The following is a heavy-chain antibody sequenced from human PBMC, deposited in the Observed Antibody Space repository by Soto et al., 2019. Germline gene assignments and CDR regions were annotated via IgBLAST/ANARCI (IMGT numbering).Heavy chain of an antibody. Sequence: QVQLVESGGGVVQPGRSLRLSCAASGFTFSSYGMHWVRHAPGKGLEWVAVIWYDGSNKYYADSVKGRFTISRDNSKNTLYLQMNSLRAEDTAVYYCAREVVNWFDPWGQGTLVTVSS. D-gene: IGHD2-15*01. J-gene: IGHJ5*02. CDR1: GFTFSSYG. V-gene: IGHV3-33*01. CDR2: IWYDGSNK. CDR3: AREVVNWFDP.